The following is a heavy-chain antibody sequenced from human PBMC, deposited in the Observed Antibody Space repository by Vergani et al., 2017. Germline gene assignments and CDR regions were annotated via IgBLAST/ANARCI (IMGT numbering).Heavy chain of an antibody. CDR1: GFTFSSYR. V-gene: IGHV3-21*01. CDR2: ISSSSSYI. D-gene: IGHD5-18*01. CDR3: ARDGDTARVRKDYGMDV. Sequence: EVQLVESGGGLVKPGGSLRLSCAASGFTFSSYRMNWVRQAPGKGLGWVSSISSSSSYIFYADPVKGRFTISRDNAKNSLYLQMNSLRAEDTAVYYCARDGDTARVRKDYGMDVWGEGTTVTVSS. J-gene: IGHJ6*04.